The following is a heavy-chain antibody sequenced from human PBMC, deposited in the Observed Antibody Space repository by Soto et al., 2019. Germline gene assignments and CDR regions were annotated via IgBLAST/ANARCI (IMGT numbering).Heavy chain of an antibody. CDR1: GFTFSSYG. CDR3: ARDDGYSSSWRKYYYYGMDV. V-gene: IGHV3-33*01. D-gene: IGHD6-13*01. Sequence: QVQLVESGGGVVQPGRSLRLSCAASGFTFSSYGMHWVRQAPGKGLEWVAVIWYDGSNKYYADSVKGRFTISRDSSKNTLYLQMNSLRAEDTAVYYCARDDGYSSSWRKYYYYGMDVWGQGTTVTVSS. CDR2: IWYDGSNK. J-gene: IGHJ6*02.